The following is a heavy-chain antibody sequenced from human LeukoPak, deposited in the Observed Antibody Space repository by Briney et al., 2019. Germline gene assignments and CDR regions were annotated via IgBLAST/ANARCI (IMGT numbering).Heavy chain of an antibody. Sequence: GGSLRLSCSASGFILSSYGVRWVRQAPGQGLEYISGINSNGDSTYSAASVKGRFTISRDNSKNTVHLQMSSLRVEDTAVYYCVKDVYNRFVTGGCFDYWGRGTLVTVSS. CDR2: INSNGDST. V-gene: IGHV3-64D*06. CDR3: VKDVYNRFVTGGCFDY. CDR1: GFILSSYG. J-gene: IGHJ4*02. D-gene: IGHD2-21*02.